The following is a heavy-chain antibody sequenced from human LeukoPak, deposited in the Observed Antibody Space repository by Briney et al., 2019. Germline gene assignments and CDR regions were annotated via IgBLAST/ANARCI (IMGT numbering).Heavy chain of an antibody. J-gene: IGHJ4*02. Sequence: PSETLSLTCTVSGGSISSYYWSWIRQPPGKGLEWIGYIYHSGSTYYNSSLKSRVTISVDRSKNQFSLYLNSVTAADTAVYYCARHGHDSGNFEAHFDYWGQGTLVTVSS. D-gene: IGHD3-22*01. CDR2: IYHSGST. CDR1: GGSISSYY. V-gene: IGHV4-59*08. CDR3: ARHGHDSGNFEAHFDY.